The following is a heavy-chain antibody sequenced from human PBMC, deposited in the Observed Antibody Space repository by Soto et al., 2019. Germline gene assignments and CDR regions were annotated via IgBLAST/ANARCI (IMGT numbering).Heavy chain of an antibody. CDR3: ARRHYGEARPFDY. V-gene: IGHV5-51*01. D-gene: IGHD4-17*01. J-gene: IGHJ4*02. Sequence: PXESLKVSRKCSGNIFTSYWIGLVLQMPGKGLEWMGIIYPGDSDTRYSPSFQGQVTISADKSISTAYLQWSSLKASDTAMYYCARRHYGEARPFDYWGQGTLVTVSS. CDR2: IYPGDSDT. CDR1: GNIFTSYW.